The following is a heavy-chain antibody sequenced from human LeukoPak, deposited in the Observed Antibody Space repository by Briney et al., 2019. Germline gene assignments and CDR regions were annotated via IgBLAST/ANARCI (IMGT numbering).Heavy chain of an antibody. Sequence: GGSLRLSCAASGFTVSSNYMSWVRQAPGKGLEWVSIIYNGGNTYYADSVKGRFTISRDNSKNTLYLQMNSLRAEDTAVYYCARVPFDILTGYYPYYFDYWGQGTLVTVSS. CDR2: IYNGGNT. J-gene: IGHJ4*02. CDR1: GFTVSSNY. CDR3: ARVPFDILTGYYPYYFDY. V-gene: IGHV3-53*01. D-gene: IGHD3-9*01.